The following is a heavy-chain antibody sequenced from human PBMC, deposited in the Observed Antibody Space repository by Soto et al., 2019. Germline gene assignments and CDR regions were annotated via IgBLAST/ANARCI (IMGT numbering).Heavy chain of an antibody. J-gene: IGHJ5*02. Sequence: GGSLRLSCAASGFSFSNVWMTWVRQAPGKGLECLACINPDGSEKYYVDSVKGRFTVSRDNARNSLYVQMNSLRADDTAVYYCARGYSSIWYNWFDPWGQGTLVTVS. V-gene: IGHV3-7*01. CDR1: GFSFSNVW. CDR2: INPDGSEK. CDR3: ARGYSSIWYNWFDP. D-gene: IGHD6-13*01.